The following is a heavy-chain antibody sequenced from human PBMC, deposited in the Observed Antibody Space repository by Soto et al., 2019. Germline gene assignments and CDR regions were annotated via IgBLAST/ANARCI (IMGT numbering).Heavy chain of an antibody. J-gene: IGHJ1*01. CDR1: GYTYTSYY. D-gene: IGHD4-17*01. V-gene: IGHV1-46*03. CDR3: ASYDYGDAEYFQH. CDR2: INPSGGST. Sequence: GASVKVSCKASGYTYTSYYMHWVRQAPGQGLEWMGIINPSGGSTSYAQKFQGRVTMTRDTSTSTVYMELSSLRSEDTAVYYCASYDYGDAEYFQHWAQGTLVTVSS.